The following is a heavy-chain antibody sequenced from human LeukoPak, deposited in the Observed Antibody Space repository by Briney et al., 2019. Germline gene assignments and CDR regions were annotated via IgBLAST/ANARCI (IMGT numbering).Heavy chain of an antibody. Sequence: SETLSLTCTVSGGSISSYYWGWIRQPPGKGLEWIGYIYYSGSTNYNPSLKSRVTISVDTSKNQFSLKLSSVTAADTAVYYCARDLGLRYFDWFPTAGPFDYWGQGTLVTVSS. CDR3: ARDLGLRYFDWFPTAGPFDY. D-gene: IGHD3-9*01. CDR1: GGSISSYY. CDR2: IYYSGST. V-gene: IGHV4-59*01. J-gene: IGHJ4*02.